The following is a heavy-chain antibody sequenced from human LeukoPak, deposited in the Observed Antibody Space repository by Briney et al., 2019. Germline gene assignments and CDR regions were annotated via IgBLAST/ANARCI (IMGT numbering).Heavy chain of an antibody. Sequence: PGGPWRSSCPAPGLTFGTYVSHWSGQAQGRGLDWVPVISYAGSNKCYADSVKGRFTISRDNSKNTLYLQMNSLRAEDTAVYYCARDRPSRLEIAVAGTTFVFDYWGQGTLVTVSS. CDR2: ISYAGSNK. CDR1: GLTFGTYV. V-gene: IGHV3-30*04. CDR3: ARDRPSRLEIAVAGTTFVFDY. D-gene: IGHD6-19*01. J-gene: IGHJ4*02.